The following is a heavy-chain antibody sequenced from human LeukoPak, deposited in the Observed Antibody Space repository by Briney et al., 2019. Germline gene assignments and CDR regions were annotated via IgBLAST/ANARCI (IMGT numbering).Heavy chain of an antibody. CDR1: GGSISSYY. D-gene: IGHD3-3*01. J-gene: IGHJ4*02. CDR2: IYYSGST. V-gene: IGHV4-59*01. Sequence: SETLSLTCTVSGGSISSYYWSWIRQPPGKGLEWIGYIYYSGSTNYNPSLKSRVTISVDTSKNQFSLKLSSVTAADTAVYYCARITIFGVVAFDYWGQGTLVTVSS. CDR3: ARITIFGVVAFDY.